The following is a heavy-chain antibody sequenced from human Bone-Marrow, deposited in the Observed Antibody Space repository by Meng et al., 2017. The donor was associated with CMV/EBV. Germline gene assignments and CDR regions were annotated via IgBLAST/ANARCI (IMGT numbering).Heavy chain of an antibody. D-gene: IGHD3-16*01. CDR2: ISIDGGT. CDR3: ARGGVGD. J-gene: IGHJ1*01. Sequence: GCLRLSCEDSGFTVSTQFMTWVRQPPGMGLEWVSVISIDGGTYYAHSVKGRFTISRDNSKNTLYLQMNSLRLEDTAVYYCARGGVGDWGQGTLVTVSS. CDR1: GFTVSTQF. V-gene: IGHV3-66*02.